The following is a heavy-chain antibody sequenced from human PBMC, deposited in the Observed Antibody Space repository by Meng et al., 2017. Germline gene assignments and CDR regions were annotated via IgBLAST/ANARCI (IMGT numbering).Heavy chain of an antibody. D-gene: IGHD1-26*01. CDR1: GYTFTSYA. Sequence: QVELVQSGAGVKKPGSSVKVSCKASGYTFTSYAMNWVRQAPGQGLEWMGWINTNTGNPTYAQGFTGRFVFSLDTSVSTAYLQISSLKAEDTAVYYCARENRWEPPDYWGQGTLVTVSS. V-gene: IGHV7-4-1*02. CDR2: INTNTGNP. CDR3: ARENRWEPPDY. J-gene: IGHJ4*02.